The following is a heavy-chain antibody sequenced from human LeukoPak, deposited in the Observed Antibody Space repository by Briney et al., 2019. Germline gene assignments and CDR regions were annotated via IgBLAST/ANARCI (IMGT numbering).Heavy chain of an antibody. Sequence: SETLSLTCTVSVGSISSSSYYWGWIRQPPGKGLEWIGSIYYSGSTYYNPSLKSRVTISVDTSKKQFSLKLSSVTAADTAVYYCATSDIVATIGTLDAFDIWGQGTMVTVSS. CDR3: ATSDIVATIGTLDAFDI. D-gene: IGHD5-12*01. J-gene: IGHJ3*02. V-gene: IGHV4-39*01. CDR2: IYYSGST. CDR1: VGSISSSSYY.